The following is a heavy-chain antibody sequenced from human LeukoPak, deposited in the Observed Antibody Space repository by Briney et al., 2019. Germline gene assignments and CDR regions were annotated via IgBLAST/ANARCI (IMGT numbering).Heavy chain of an antibody. CDR3: ATGHGRS. CDR2: IKDDGSRT. Sequence: GGSLRLSCAASGFTFSSSWMTWVRQTPERGLECVATIKDDGSRTYYVDSVKGRFTISRDNAKNSLYLQMNSLRAEDTAVFYCATGHGRSWGQGTLVTVSS. J-gene: IGHJ5*02. V-gene: IGHV3-7*01. CDR1: GFTFSSSW. D-gene: IGHD1-1*01.